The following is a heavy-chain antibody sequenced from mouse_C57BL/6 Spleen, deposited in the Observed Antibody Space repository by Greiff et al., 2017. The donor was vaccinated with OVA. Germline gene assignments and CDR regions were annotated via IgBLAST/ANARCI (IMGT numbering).Heavy chain of an antibody. D-gene: IGHD3-3*01. Sequence: VQLQQPGAELVKPGASVKLSCKASGYTFTSYWMQWVKQRPGQGLEWIGEIDPSDSYTNYNQKFKGKATLTVDTSSSTAYMQLSSLTSEDSAVYYCARKGQLHWYFDVWGTGTTVTVSS. CDR1: GYTFTSYW. CDR2: IDPSDSYT. CDR3: ARKGQLHWYFDV. J-gene: IGHJ1*03. V-gene: IGHV1-50*01.